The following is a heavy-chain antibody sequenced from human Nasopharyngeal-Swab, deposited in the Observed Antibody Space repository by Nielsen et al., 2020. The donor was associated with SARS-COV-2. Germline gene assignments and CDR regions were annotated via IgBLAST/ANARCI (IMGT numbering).Heavy chain of an antibody. J-gene: IGHJ5*02. CDR1: GGTFSSSA. CDR2: IIPIFGTA. CDR3: AKDGVAARPDWFDP. Sequence: SVKVSCKASGGTFSSSAISWVRQAPGQGLEWMGGIIPIFGTANYAQKLQGRVTMTTDTSTSTAYMELRSLRSDDTAVYYCAKDGVAARPDWFDPWGQGTLVTVSS. V-gene: IGHV1-69*05. D-gene: IGHD6-6*01.